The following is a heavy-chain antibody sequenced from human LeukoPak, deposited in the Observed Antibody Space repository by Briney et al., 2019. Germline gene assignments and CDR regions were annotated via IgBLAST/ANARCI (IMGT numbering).Heavy chain of an antibody. V-gene: IGHV3-53*01. J-gene: IGHJ4*02. CDR1: GFTFSNFA. CDR3: ARDNYGGNLDY. Sequence: GGSLRLSCAASGFTFSNFAVSWVRQAPGKGMEWVSVIYTGGSTYYADSVKGRFTISRDNSKNTLYLQMNSLRAEDTAVYYCARDNYGGNLDYWGQGTLVAVSS. CDR2: IYTGGST. D-gene: IGHD4-23*01.